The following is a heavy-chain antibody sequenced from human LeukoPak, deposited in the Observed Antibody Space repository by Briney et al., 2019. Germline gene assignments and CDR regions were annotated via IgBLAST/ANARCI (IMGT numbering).Heavy chain of an antibody. J-gene: IGHJ5*02. CDR1: GYGLNELS. Sequence: ASVKVSCKVSGYGLNELSMHWVRRAPGRGLEWVGVFDPEEGETISAQKFQGRVTMTKDTSTDTAYMELRSLRFEDTAVYYCARPPPGLGVAWAWFDPWGQGTLVTVSS. CDR2: FDPEEGET. D-gene: IGHD3-3*01. CDR3: ARPPPGLGVAWAWFDP. V-gene: IGHV1-24*01.